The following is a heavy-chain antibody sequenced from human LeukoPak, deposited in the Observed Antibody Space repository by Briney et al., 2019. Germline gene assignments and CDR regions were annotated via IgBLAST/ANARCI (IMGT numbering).Heavy chain of an antibody. V-gene: IGHV3-48*03. CDR2: ISGRGDTI. D-gene: IGHD3-10*01. J-gene: IGHJ3*02. CDR1: GFTFRVYE. Sequence: GGSLRLSCAASGFTFRVYEMQWVRQAPGRGLEWVSYISGRGDTIYYADSVKGRFTISRDNARNSLYLQMNSLRSEDTALYYCARGDYYGSQNYTYDIWGQGTMVTVSS. CDR3: ARGDYYGSQNYTYDI.